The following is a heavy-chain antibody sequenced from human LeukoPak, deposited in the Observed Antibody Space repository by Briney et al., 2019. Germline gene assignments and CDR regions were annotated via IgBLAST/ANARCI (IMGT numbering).Heavy chain of an antibody. CDR1: GFTFSSYS. V-gene: IGHV3-49*04. J-gene: IGHJ1*01. CDR2: IRSKAFGGTP. CDR3: SREYFDWL. Sequence: PGGSLRLSCAASGFTFSSYSMNWVRQAPGKGLEWVGFIRSKAFGGTPEYAASVKDRFTISRDDSKSIAYLQMNSLKTEDTAVYYCSREYFDWLWGQGTLVTVSS. D-gene: IGHD3-9*01.